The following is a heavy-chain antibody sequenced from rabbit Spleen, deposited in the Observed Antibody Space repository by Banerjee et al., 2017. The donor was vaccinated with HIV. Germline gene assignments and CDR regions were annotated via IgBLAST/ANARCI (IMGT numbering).Heavy chain of an antibody. J-gene: IGHJ3*01. V-gene: IGHV1S47*01. CDR1: GFDFSSYG. D-gene: IGHD4-1*01. CDR3: ARAIVPWLGLTRLDL. CDR2: IYAAKGST. Sequence: QEQLVESGGGLIQPGGSLKLSCKASGFDFSSYGVSWVRQAPGKGLEWIGIIYAAKGSTDYANWVNGRFTISSDNAQSTVDLKMTSLTAADTATYFCARAIVPWLGLTRLDLWGPGTLVTVS.